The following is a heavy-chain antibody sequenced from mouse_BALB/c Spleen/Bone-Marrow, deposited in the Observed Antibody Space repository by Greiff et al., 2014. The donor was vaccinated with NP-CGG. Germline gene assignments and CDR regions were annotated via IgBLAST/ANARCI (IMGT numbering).Heavy chain of an antibody. J-gene: IGHJ1*01. CDR1: GYNFISYW. Sequence: QVQLQQPGAELVKPGASVKLSYKASGYNFISYWIHWVKQRPGQGLEWIGEINPGNGRTNYNEKFKNKATLTIDKSSSTAYMQLSRLTSEDSAVYYCARWGKGYFDVWGAGTTVTVSS. D-gene: IGHD1-3*01. CDR2: INPGNGRT. V-gene: IGHV1S81*02. CDR3: ARWGKGYFDV.